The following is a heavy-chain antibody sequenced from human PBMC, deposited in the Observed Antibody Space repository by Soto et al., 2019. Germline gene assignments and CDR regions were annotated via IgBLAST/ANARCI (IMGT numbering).Heavy chain of an antibody. J-gene: IGHJ4*02. Sequence: VASVKVSCKASGYTFTSYGISWVRQAPGQGLEWMGWISAYNGNTNYAQKLQGRVTMTTDTSTSTAYMELRSLRPDDTAVYYCARDRPAMVRGVIRHFDYWGQGTLVTVSS. CDR3: ARDRPAMVRGVIRHFDY. CDR1: GYTFTSYG. V-gene: IGHV1-18*04. D-gene: IGHD3-10*01. CDR2: ISAYNGNT.